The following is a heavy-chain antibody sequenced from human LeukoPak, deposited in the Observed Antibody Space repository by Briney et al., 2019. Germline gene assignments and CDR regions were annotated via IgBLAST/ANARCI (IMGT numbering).Heavy chain of an antibody. CDR2: IDPSGGGT. CDR1: GHTLSRKY. D-gene: IGHD2-2*01. J-gene: IGHJ5*01. V-gene: IGHV1-46*01. CDR3: ATGSVPAAPFDS. Sequence: RASVKVSCKASGHTLSRKYKHWVRQVPGQGLEWMGIIDPSGGGTNYAQKFQGSIIMTRDTSTRTVYMELRSLTSEDTAVYYCATGSVPAAPFDSWGQGTLVTVSS.